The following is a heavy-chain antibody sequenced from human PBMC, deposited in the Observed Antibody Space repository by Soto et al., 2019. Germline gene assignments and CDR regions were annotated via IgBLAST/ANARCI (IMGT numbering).Heavy chain of an antibody. CDR1: GGSISSGGYY. J-gene: IGHJ6*02. Sequence: SETLSLTCTVSGGSISSGGYYWSWIRQHPGKGLEWIGYIYYSGSTYYNPSLKSRVTISVDTSKNQFSLKLSSVTAADTAVYYCARDCISTSCSPYGLDVWGQGTTVTVSS. D-gene: IGHD2-2*01. CDR2: IYYSGST. CDR3: ARDCISTSCSPYGLDV. V-gene: IGHV4-30-4*08.